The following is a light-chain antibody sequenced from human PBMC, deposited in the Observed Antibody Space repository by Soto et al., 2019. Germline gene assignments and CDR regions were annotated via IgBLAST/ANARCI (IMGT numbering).Light chain of an antibody. Sequence: DIQMTQSPSTLSASLGDRVTITCRASQNINKWLAWYQQKPGTAPKLLMYDASSLESGVPSRFSGSRSETEFTLTISSLKPDDFSTYYCQQYNSFPFTFGQGTKLDIK. V-gene: IGKV1-5*01. J-gene: IGKJ2*01. CDR1: QNINKW. CDR3: QQYNSFPFT. CDR2: DAS.